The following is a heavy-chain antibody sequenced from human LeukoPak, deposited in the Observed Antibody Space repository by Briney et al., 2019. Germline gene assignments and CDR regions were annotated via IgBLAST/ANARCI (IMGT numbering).Heavy chain of an antibody. Sequence: QPSDTLSLTRAVYGGSFSGYYWGWIRQPPGKGLEWIGEINHSGSTNYNPSLKSRVTISVDTSKNQFSLKLSSVTAADTAVYYCARVGYSVALFGYWGQGTLVTVSS. CDR1: GGSFSGYY. D-gene: IGHD2-15*01. CDR2: INHSGST. V-gene: IGHV4-34*01. CDR3: ARVGYSVALFGY. J-gene: IGHJ4*02.